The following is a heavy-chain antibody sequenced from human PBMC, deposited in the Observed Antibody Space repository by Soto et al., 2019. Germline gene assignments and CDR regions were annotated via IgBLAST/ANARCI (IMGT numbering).Heavy chain of an antibody. CDR3: ARAPEYSSSSSWFDP. CDR2: IYTSGST. V-gene: IGHV4-4*07. CDR1: GGSISSYY. Sequence: ETLSLTCTVSGGSISSYYWSWIRQPAGKGLEWIGRIYTSGSTNYNPSLKSRVTMSVDTSKNQFSLKLSSVTAADTAVYYCARAPEYSSSSSWFDPWGQGTLVTVSS. D-gene: IGHD6-6*01. J-gene: IGHJ5*02.